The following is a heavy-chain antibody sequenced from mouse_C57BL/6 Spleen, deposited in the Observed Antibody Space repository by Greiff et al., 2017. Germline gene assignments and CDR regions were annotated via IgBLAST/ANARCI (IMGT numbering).Heavy chain of an antibody. D-gene: IGHD1-1*01. V-gene: IGHV14-3*01. Sequence: VQLKESVAELVRPGASVKLSCTASGFNIKNTYMHWVKQRPEQGLEWIGRIDPANGNTKYAPKFQGKATMTADTSSNTAYLQLSSLTSEDTAIYYCARDYSCSSDDDALYYWGQGTSVTVSS. J-gene: IGHJ4*01. CDR3: ARDYSCSSDDDALYY. CDR2: IDPANGNT. CDR1: GFNIKNTY.